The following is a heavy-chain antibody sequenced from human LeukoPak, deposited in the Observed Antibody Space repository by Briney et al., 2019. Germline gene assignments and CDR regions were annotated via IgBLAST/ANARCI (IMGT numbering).Heavy chain of an antibody. CDR3: ARDRDDSSGYYYKLMGY. CDR1: GYTFTSYG. Sequence: GASVKVSCKASGYTFTSYGISWVRQAPGQGLEWMGWISAYNGNTNYAQKLQGRVTMTTDTSTSTAYMELRSLRFDDTAVYYCARDRDDSSGYYYKLMGYWGQGTLVTVSS. J-gene: IGHJ4*02. CDR2: ISAYNGNT. D-gene: IGHD3-22*01. V-gene: IGHV1-18*01.